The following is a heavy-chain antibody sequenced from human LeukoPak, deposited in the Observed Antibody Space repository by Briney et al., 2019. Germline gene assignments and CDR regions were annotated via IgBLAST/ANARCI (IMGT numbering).Heavy chain of an antibody. V-gene: IGHV3-21*01. CDR1: VFTLSSYS. Sequence: GGSLRLSCAASVFTLSSYSMKCVRGAPGKGLEGVSSIRSSSSYIYCADSVTGRLNLSREHDKKSLYLEMKSLRAEDTAVYYCAKSPEDWVDYYFYHWGRGTLVAVSS. CDR3: AKSPEDWVDYYFYH. CDR2: IRSSSSYI. D-gene: IGHD3/OR15-3a*01. J-gene: IGHJ4*02.